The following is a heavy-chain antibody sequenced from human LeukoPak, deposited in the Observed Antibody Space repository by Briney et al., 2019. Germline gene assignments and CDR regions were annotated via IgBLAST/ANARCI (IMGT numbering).Heavy chain of an antibody. CDR1: GFTFRGYW. D-gene: IGHD6-25*01. J-gene: IGHJ4*02. Sequence: PGGSLRLSCVTSGFTFRGYWMSWFRQAPGKGLEWVGNIQPDGSGAFYVDAMRGRFTISRDNAQNSLYLQINSLRAEDTAVYYCAREGTAAADYWGQGTLVTVSS. CDR3: AREGTAAADY. CDR2: IQPDGSGA. V-gene: IGHV3-7*01.